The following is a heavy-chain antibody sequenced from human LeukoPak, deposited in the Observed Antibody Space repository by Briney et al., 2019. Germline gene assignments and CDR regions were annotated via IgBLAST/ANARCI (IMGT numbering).Heavy chain of an antibody. V-gene: IGHV4-34*01. J-gene: IGHJ5*02. Sequence: PSETLSLTCAVFGGSFSGSDWTWLRQPPGKGLEWIGEINHSGSTNYNPSLKSRVTISVDASKSQFSLRLSSVTAADTAVYYCARLTYSNNWYFRRGLDNWFDPWGQGTLVTVSS. CDR1: GGSFSGSD. CDR2: INHSGST. D-gene: IGHD6-13*01. CDR3: ARLTYSNNWYFRRGLDNWFDP.